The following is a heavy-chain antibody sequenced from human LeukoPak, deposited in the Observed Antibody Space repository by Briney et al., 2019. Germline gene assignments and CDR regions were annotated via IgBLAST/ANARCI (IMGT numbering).Heavy chain of an antibody. CDR3: ARGDIVVVPAASFDP. Sequence: GGSLRLSCAASGFTFSSYEMNWVRQAPGKGLVWVSRINSDGSSTSYADSVKGRFTISRDNTKNTLYLQMNSLRAEDTAVYYCARGDIVVVPAASFDPWGQGTLVTVSS. J-gene: IGHJ5*02. V-gene: IGHV3-74*01. D-gene: IGHD2-2*01. CDR1: GFTFSSYE. CDR2: INSDGSST.